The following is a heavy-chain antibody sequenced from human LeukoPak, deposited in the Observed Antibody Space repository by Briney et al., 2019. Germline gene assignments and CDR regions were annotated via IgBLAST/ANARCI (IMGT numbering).Heavy chain of an antibody. V-gene: IGHV4-34*01. CDR1: GGSFRGYY. D-gene: IGHD6-13*01. CDR2: INHSGST. J-gene: IGHJ5*02. CDR3: VSYSSSSTYTNWFDP. Sequence: SETLSLTCAVYGGSFRGYYWSWIRQPPGKGLEWIGEINHSGSTNYNPSLKSRVTISVDTSKNQFSLKLSSVTAADTAVYYCVSYSSSSTYTNWFDPWGQGTLVTVSS.